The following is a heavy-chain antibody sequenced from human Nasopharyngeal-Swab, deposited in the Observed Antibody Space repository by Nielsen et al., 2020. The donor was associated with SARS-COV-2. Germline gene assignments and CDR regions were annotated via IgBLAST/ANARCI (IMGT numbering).Heavy chain of an antibody. CDR2: IYIDGSTT. J-gene: IGHJ5*02. V-gene: IGHV3-74*01. CDR3: ARGSGYYDP. D-gene: IGHD6-25*01. Sequence: GGSLRLSCAASGFNISSYWMHWVRQAPGKGLVWVSRIYIDGSTTNYADSVRGRFTISRDDAKNTVCMQMNNLRAEDTAVYYCARGSGYYDPWGQGTLVTVSS. CDR1: GFNISSYW.